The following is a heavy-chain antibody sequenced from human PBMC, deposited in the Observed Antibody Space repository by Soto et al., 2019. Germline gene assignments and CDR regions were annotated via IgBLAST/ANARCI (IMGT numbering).Heavy chain of an antibody. D-gene: IGHD3-10*01. J-gene: IGHJ6*02. V-gene: IGHV3-23*01. CDR3: AKGGSYTYYGSKNPAGMDV. Sequence: GGSLRLSCAASGFTFSSYAMSWVRQAPGKGLEWVSAISGSGGSTYYADYVKGRFTISRDNSKNTLYLQMNSLRAEDTAVFYCAKGGSYTYYGSKNPAGMDVWGQGTTVTVSS. CDR1: GFTFSSYA. CDR2: ISGSGGST.